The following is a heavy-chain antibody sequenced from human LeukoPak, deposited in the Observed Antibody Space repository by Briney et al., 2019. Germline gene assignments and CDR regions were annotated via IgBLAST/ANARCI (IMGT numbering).Heavy chain of an antibody. CDR1: GFTFSDYY. CDR3: ARDNSGAYGD. J-gene: IGHJ4*02. V-gene: IGHV3-11*01. CDR2: ISNSGTTI. D-gene: IGHD1-26*01. Sequence: GGSLRLSCAASGFTFSDYYMMWIRQAPGKGLEWGSYISNSGTTIYYADSVKGRFTISKDNAKNSLYLQMNSLRAEDTAVYYCARDNSGAYGDSGQGTLVTVSS.